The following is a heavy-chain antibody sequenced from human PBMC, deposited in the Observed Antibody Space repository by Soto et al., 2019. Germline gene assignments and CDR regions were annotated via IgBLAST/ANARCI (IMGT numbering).Heavy chain of an antibody. CDR3: ASGYCSSTSCYFDY. V-gene: IGHV3-7*01. CDR2: IKQDGSEK. CDR1: GFTFSSYW. D-gene: IGHD2-2*03. J-gene: IGHJ4*02. Sequence: GGSLRLSCAASGFTFSSYWMSWVRQAPGKGLEWVANIKQDGSEKYYVDSVKGRFTISRDNAKNSLYLQMNSQRADDTAVYYCASGYCSSTSCYFDYWGQGTLVTGSS.